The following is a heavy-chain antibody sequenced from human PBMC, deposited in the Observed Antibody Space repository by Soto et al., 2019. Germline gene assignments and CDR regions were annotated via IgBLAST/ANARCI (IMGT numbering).Heavy chain of an antibody. CDR1: GGSFSGYY. D-gene: IGHD2-2*01. V-gene: IGHV4-34*01. CDR2: INHSGST. Sequence: QVQLQQWGAGLLKPSETLSLTCAVYGGSFSGYYWSWIRQPPGKGLEWLGEINHSGSTNYNPSLKSRVTISVDTSKNQFSLKLSSVTAADTAVYYCARGPRYCSSTSCYPSPIDYWGQGTLVTVSS. J-gene: IGHJ4*02. CDR3: ARGPRYCSSTSCYPSPIDY.